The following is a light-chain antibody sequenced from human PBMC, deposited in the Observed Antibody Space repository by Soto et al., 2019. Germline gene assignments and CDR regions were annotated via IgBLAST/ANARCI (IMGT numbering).Light chain of an antibody. V-gene: IGKV3-20*01. CDR1: QTVSSNY. CDR3: QQYTGPPTT. CDR2: GAS. Sequence: EIILTQSPDTLSLYTGERATLSGRASQTVSSNYLAWCQQRPGQAPRLLIYGASTRAAGIPDRFSGSGSGTDFTLTITRLEPEDSAVYFCQQYTGPPTTSGHRTRLEIK. J-gene: IGKJ5*01.